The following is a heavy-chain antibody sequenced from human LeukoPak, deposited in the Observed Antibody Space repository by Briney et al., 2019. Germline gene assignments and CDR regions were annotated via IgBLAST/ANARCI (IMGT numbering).Heavy chain of an antibody. J-gene: IGHJ5*02. CDR1: GLTFSSYW. CDR2: IKQDGSEK. D-gene: IGHD6-19*01. V-gene: IGHV3-7*01. Sequence: PGGSLRLSCAASGLTFSSYWMSWVRQTPGKGLEWVANIKQDGSEKYYVDSVKGRFTISRDNAKNSLYLQMNSLRAEDTAVYYCARLEYSSGVNWFDPWGQGTLVTVSS. CDR3: ARLEYSSGVNWFDP.